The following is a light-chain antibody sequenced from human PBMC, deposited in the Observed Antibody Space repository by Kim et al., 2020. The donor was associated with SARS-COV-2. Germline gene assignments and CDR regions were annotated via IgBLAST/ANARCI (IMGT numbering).Light chain of an antibody. CDR1: TGEGGKA. CDR2: LNREGSN. J-gene: IGLJ3*02. V-gene: IGLV4-69*01. CDR3: QTWGSGIGV. Sequence: AGVKESRTRRTGEGGKARERKQKGEEKGPGYWMKLNREGSNKKGEGIPERFSGSSSGAEGYLTISSLQAEDEADYYCQTWGSGIGVFGGGTKVTVL.